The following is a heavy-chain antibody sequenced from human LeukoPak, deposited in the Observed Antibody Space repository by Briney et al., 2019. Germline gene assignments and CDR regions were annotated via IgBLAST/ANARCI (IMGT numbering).Heavy chain of an antibody. Sequence: GGSLRLSCAGSGFTFSSYEMNWVRQAPGKGLEWVSYISSSGSTKYYADSVKGRFTISRDNAKNSLYLQMNNLRAEDTAVYYCARHLWLSGNDYWGQGTLVTVSS. CDR3: ARHLWLSGNDY. J-gene: IGHJ4*02. CDR2: ISSSGSTK. CDR1: GFTFSSYE. D-gene: IGHD5-18*01. V-gene: IGHV3-48*03.